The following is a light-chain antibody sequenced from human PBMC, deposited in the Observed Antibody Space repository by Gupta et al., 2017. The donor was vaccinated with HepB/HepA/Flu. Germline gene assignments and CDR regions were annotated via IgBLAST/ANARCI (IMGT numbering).Light chain of an antibody. CDR1: NSDY. CDR2: NVF. Sequence: QSALAQPASVSGSPGQSITISCTGTNSDYVSWYQQYPGKAPKRLLYNVFDRPSGVSHRFSGSKSGNTASLTISGLQAEDEANYYCSSYTFTSTLVVFGGGTHLTVL. V-gene: IGLV2-14*01. J-gene: IGLJ2*01. CDR3: SSYTFTSTLVV.